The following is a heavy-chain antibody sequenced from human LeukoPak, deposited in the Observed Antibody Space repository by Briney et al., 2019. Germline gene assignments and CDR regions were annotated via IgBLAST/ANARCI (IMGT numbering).Heavy chain of an antibody. CDR2: IVVGSGNT. CDR3: AADRDVYNPGCFDY. CDR1: GFTFTNSA. Sequence: SVKVSCKASGFTFTNSAMQWVRQTRGQRPEWIGWIVVGSGNTNYAQKFQERVTITRDMSTSTAYMELSSLRSEDTAVYYCAADRDVYNPGCFDYWGQGTLVTVSS. J-gene: IGHJ4*02. D-gene: IGHD5-24*01. V-gene: IGHV1-58*02.